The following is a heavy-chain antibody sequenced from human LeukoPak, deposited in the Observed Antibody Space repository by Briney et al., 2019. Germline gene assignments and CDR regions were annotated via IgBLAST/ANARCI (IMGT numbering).Heavy chain of an antibody. D-gene: IGHD3-3*01. CDR3: ATRIRNRITILVQLHY. J-gene: IGHJ4*02. Sequence: ASVKVSCKASGYTFTSYDINWVRQATGQGLEWMGWMNPNSGNTGYAQKFQGRVTMTRNTSISTAYMELSSLRSEDTAVYYCATRIRNRITILVQLHYWGQGTLVTVSS. CDR1: GYTFTSYD. V-gene: IGHV1-8*01. CDR2: MNPNSGNT.